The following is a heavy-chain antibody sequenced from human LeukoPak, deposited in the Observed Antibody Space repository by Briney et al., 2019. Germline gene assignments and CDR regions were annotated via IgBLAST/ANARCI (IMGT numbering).Heavy chain of an antibody. Sequence: PSETLSLTCTVSGGSLSSYYWSWIRHPPRKGLEWIGYIYYSGSINYNPSLKSRVTISVDTSKNQFSLKLSSVTAADTAVYYCARVTSSGWYSWFDPWGQGTLVTVSS. CDR2: IYYSGSI. V-gene: IGHV4-59*01. CDR3: ARVTSSGWYSWFDP. CDR1: GGSLSSYY. D-gene: IGHD6-19*01. J-gene: IGHJ5*02.